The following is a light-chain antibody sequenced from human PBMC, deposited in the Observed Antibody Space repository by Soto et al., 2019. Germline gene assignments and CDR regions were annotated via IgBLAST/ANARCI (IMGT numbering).Light chain of an antibody. Sequence: QSVLTQPRSVSGSPGQSVTISCTGTSSDVGGYNYVSWYQQHPGTAPKLMIYDVSKRPSGVPDRFSGSKSGNTASLTISGLQAEDEADYYCCSYAGSYTFGYVFGTGTKLTVL. CDR1: SSDVGGYNY. J-gene: IGLJ1*01. CDR2: DVS. V-gene: IGLV2-11*01. CDR3: CSYAGSYTFGYV.